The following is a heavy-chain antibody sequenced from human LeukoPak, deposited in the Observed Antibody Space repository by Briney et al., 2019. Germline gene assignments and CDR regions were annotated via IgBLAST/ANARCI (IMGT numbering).Heavy chain of an antibody. CDR1: GGSFSGYY. Sequence: SETLSLTCAVYGGSFSGYYWSWIRQPPGKGLEWIGEINHSGSTNYNPSLKSRVTISVDTSKNQFSLKLSSVTAADTAVYYCARGAYDILTGYYYYYYMDVWGKGTTVTVSS. J-gene: IGHJ6*03. CDR3: ARGAYDILTGYYYYYYMDV. D-gene: IGHD3-9*01. V-gene: IGHV4-34*01. CDR2: INHSGST.